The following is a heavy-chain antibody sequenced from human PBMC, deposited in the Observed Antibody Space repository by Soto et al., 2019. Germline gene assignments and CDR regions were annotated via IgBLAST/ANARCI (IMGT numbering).Heavy chain of an antibody. J-gene: IGHJ4*02. CDR1: GGTFSSYS. V-gene: IGHV1-69*01. D-gene: IGHD1-26*01. CDR2: IIPIFGTA. CDR3: ARYGWSHSGWIDY. Sequence: QVQLVQSGAEVKKPGSSVKVSCKASGGTFSSYSVNWVRQAPGQGLEWMGEIIPIFGTANYAQKFQGRVTITADESTSTASMELSSLLSEDTPVYYCARYGWSHSGWIDYWGQVTRVTISS.